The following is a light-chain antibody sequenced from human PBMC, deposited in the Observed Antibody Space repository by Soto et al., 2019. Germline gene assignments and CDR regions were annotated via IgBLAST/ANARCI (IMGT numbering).Light chain of an antibody. CDR2: GAS. J-gene: IGKJ1*01. Sequence: EIRMKQSPAALSVSTGERATLSCRASQNILSNLAWYQQKPGQAPRLLIYGASSRATGIPDRSSGSGSGTDFTLTISRLEPEDFAVYYCQQYGSSAWTFGQGTKVE. CDR3: QQYGSSAWT. V-gene: IGKV3-20*01. CDR1: QNILSN.